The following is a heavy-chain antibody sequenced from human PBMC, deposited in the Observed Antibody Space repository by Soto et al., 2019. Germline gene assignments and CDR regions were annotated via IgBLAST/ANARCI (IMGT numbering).Heavy chain of an antibody. CDR3: AREDDGGDRDYYGLDV. Sequence: SETLSLTCPVSGVSISYEYYHWTWIRQSPGKGLEWIGYIHYSGSIIYNPSFKSRVTISVDTSKNQFSLQLSSVTAADTAVYFCAREDDGGDRDYYGLDVWGQGTTVTVSS. J-gene: IGHJ6*02. CDR2: IHYSGSI. V-gene: IGHV4-30-4*08. D-gene: IGHD2-21*02. CDR1: GVSISYEYYH.